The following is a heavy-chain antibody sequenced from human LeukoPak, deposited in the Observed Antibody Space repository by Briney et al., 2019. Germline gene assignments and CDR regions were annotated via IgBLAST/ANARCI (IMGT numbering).Heavy chain of an antibody. V-gene: IGHV1-18*01. CDR3: ARVHYDILTGLFDY. CDR2: ISAYNGNT. Sequence: ASVKVSCKASGYTFTSYGISWVRQAPGQGLEWMGWISAYNGNTNYAQKLQGRVTMTTDTSTSTAYMELRSLRSDDTAVYYCARVHYDILTGLFDYWGQGTLVTVSS. D-gene: IGHD3-9*01. CDR1: GYTFTSYG. J-gene: IGHJ4*02.